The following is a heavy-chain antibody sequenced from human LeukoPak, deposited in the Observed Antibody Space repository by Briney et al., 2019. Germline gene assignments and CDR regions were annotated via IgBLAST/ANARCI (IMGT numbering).Heavy chain of an antibody. D-gene: IGHD6-19*01. J-gene: IGHJ5*02. CDR1: GFTFSSYA. V-gene: IGHV3-23*01. CDR2: ISGSGGST. CDR3: AAYSSGWYVR. Sequence: PGGSLRLSCAASGFTFSSYAMSWVRQAPGKGLEWVSAISGSGGSTYYADSVKGRFTISRDNAKNSLYLQMNSLRAEDTAVYYCAAYSSGWYVRWGQGTLVTVSS.